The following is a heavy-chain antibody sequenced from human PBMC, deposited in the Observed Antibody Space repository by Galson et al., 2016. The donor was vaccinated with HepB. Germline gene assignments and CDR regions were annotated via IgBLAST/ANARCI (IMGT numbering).Heavy chain of an antibody. Sequence: SLRLSCAASGFTFSNYYMHWVRQAPGKGLEWVSSIPSSSKYIYYADSVKGRLTISSANANNSPFLQMNSLRAEDTAVYFCARDRGIAAGGWFDPWGQGTQVTVSS. CDR1: GFTFSNYY. J-gene: IGHJ5*02. CDR3: ARDRGIAAGGWFDP. V-gene: IGHV3-21*01. D-gene: IGHD6-13*01. CDR2: IPSSSKYI.